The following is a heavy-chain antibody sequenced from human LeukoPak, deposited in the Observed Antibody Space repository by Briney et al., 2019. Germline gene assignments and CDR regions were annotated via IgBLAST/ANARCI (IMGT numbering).Heavy chain of an antibody. D-gene: IGHD2-2*01. V-gene: IGHV3-23*01. Sequence: GGSLRLSCAASGFTFNSYAMNWVRQAPGKGLEWVSAISGRGGSTYYADYVKSRSTISRDNSKNMLYLQMNSLRAEDTAVYYCAKSMAGYCDSTIDNWGQGTLVTVSS. CDR2: ISGRGGST. CDR3: AKSMAGYCDSTIDN. CDR1: GFTFNSYA. J-gene: IGHJ4*02.